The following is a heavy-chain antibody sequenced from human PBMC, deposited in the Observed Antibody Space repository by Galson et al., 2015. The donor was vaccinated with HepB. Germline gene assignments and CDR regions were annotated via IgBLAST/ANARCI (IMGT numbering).Heavy chain of an antibody. CDR3: GRPRGIGELVWEH. Sequence: QSGAEVKKPGESLKISCTGSGYSFTTYWISWVRQMPGKGLEWMGRIDPSDSYTYYSPSFQGHVSISVDKAITTVYLQWSSLKAEDTAMYYCGRPRGIGELVWEHWGQGTLVTVSS. CDR1: GYSFTTYW. J-gene: IGHJ1*01. CDR2: IDPSDSYT. D-gene: IGHD3-10*01. V-gene: IGHV5-10-1*01.